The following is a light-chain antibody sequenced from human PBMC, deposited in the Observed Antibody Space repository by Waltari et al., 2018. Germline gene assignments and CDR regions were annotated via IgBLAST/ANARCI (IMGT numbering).Light chain of an antibody. J-gene: IGLJ2*01. Sequence: QSVLPQPPSVSAAPGQKVTISSSGSTSNIGDNYVSWFQQLPGPAPRLLIYDNNKRPSGITHRFSSAKSGKTANLGSTGGRTGETADYYCGTWHNSLSAWAFGGGTTLTVL. CDR3: GTWHNSLSAWA. CDR1: TSNIGDNY. V-gene: IGLV1-51*01. CDR2: DNN.